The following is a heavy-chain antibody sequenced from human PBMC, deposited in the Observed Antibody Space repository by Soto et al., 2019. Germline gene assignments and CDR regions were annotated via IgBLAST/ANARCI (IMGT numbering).Heavy chain of an antibody. CDR1: GFTFSSYT. J-gene: IGHJ3*02. D-gene: IGHD3-3*01. CDR3: ARELTTNPGTLDDDAFDI. Sequence: GGSLRLSCAASGFTFSSYTMNWVRQAPGKGLEWVSYISSSSSTIYYADSVKGRFTISRDNAKTSLYLQMNSLRAEDTAVYYCARELTTNPGTLDDDAFDIWGQGTMVTVSS. CDR2: ISSSSSTI. V-gene: IGHV3-48*01.